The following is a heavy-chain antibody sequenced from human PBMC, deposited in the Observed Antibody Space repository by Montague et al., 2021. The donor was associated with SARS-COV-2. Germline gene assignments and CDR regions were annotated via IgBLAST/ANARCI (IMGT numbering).Heavy chain of an antibody. CDR2: INQDTNGT. CDR3: ARTGYCYHGMDV. D-gene: IGHD3-9*01. V-gene: IGHV3-7*01. Sequence: SLRLSCAASGFTFRNHWMSWVRQAPGKGLEWVANINQDTNGTNYVDPVKGRFTISRDNAENSLYLQMNSLRAEDTAIYYCARTGYCYHGMDVWGQGTTVTAS. J-gene: IGHJ6*02. CDR1: GFTFRNHW.